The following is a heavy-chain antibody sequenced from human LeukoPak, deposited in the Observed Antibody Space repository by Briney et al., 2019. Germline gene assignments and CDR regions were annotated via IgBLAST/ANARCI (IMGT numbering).Heavy chain of an antibody. Sequence: PSQTLSLTCTVSGGSISSGGYYWNWIRQPPGKGLEWIGYLYYSGSTNYSPPLKSRVTISVDTSKNQFSLKLSSVTAADSALYYCARAGSVYSYGLDVWGQGTTVTVSS. V-gene: IGHV4-61*08. CDR2: LYYSGST. CDR3: ARAGSVYSYGLDV. CDR1: GGSISSGGYY. J-gene: IGHJ6*02. D-gene: IGHD3-10*01.